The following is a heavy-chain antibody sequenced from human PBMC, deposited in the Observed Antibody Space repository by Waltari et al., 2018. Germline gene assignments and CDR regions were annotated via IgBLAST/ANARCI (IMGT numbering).Heavy chain of an antibody. CDR2: IYSVGST. CDR3: ARDYYDSSGPYGMDV. CDR1: GFTVSHNY. Sequence: EVQLVESGGGLIQPGGSLRLSCADSGFTVSHNYMSWVSQAPGKGLEWVSVIYSVGSTYYADSVKGRFTISRDNSKNTLYLQMNSLRAEDTAVYYCARDYYDSSGPYGMDVWGQGTTVTVSS. J-gene: IGHJ6*02. V-gene: IGHV3-53*01. D-gene: IGHD3-22*01.